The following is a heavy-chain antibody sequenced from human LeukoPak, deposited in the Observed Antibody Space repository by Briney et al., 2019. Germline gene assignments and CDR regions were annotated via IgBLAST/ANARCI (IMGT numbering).Heavy chain of an antibody. CDR1: GFTFSSYW. CDR3: ARAPSEIGGYYPEYFRH. CDR2: IKSDGST. J-gene: IGHJ1*01. Sequence: GGSLRLSCAASGFTFSSYWMHWVRQAPGKGLVWVSRIKSDGSTNYADSVKGRFTISRDNANNTVSLQMNSLRAEDTGVYYCARAPSEIGGYYPEYFRHWGQGTLVTVSS. V-gene: IGHV3-74*01. D-gene: IGHD3-22*01.